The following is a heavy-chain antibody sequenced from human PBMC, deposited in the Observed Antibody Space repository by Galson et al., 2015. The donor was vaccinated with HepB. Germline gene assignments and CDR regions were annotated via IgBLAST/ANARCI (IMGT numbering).Heavy chain of an antibody. Sequence: QSGAEVKKPGESLKISCKGSGYSFTSYWIGWVRQMPGKGLEWMGIIYPGDSDTRYSPSFQGQVTISADKSISTAYLQWSSLKASNTAMYYCARHSPEIVEMATTAFDIGGQGTMVTVSS. CDR2: IYPGDSDT. CDR3: ARHSPEIVEMATTAFDI. CDR1: GYSFTSYW. D-gene: IGHD5-24*01. J-gene: IGHJ3*02. V-gene: IGHV5-51*01.